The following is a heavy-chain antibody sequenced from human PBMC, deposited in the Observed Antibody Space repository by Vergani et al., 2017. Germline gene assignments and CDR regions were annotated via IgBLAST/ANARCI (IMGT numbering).Heavy chain of an antibody. CDR2: IYYSGST. V-gene: IGHV4-30-4*08. J-gene: IGHJ6*02. Sequence: QVQLQESGPGLVKPSQTLSLTCTVSGGSISSGDYYWSWIHQPPGKGLEWIGYIYYSGSTYYNPSLKSRVTISVDTSKNQFSLKLSSVTAADTAVYYCARERWLQFTDWYYGMDVWGQGTTVTVSS. CDR3: ARERWLQFTDWYYGMDV. D-gene: IGHD5-24*01. CDR1: GGSISSGDYY.